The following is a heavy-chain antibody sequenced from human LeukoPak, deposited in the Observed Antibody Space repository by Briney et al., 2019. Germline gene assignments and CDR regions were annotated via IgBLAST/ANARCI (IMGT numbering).Heavy chain of an antibody. V-gene: IGHV4-59*08. Sequence: SETLSLTCTVSGGSISSYYWSWIRQPPGKGLEWIGYIYYSGSTNHNPSLKSRVTISVDTSKNQFSLKLSSVTAADTAVYYCASHYYYDSSGPASFDYWGQGTLVTVSS. D-gene: IGHD3-22*01. CDR3: ASHYYYDSSGPASFDY. J-gene: IGHJ4*02. CDR2: IYYSGST. CDR1: GGSISSYY.